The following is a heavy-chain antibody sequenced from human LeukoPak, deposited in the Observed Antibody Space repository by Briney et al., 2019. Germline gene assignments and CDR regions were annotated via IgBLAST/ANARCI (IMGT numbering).Heavy chain of an antibody. CDR3: GRAPGGSAGTGLDY. CDR1: GFTFSSYG. V-gene: IGHV3-33*01. J-gene: IGHJ4*02. CDR2: IWYDGSNK. D-gene: IGHD6-19*01. Sequence: GRSLRLSCAASGFTFSSYGMHWVRQAPGKGLEWVAVIWYDGSNKYYADSVKGRFTISRDNSKNTLYLQMNSLRAEDTAVYYCGRAPGGSAGTGLDYWGQETLVTVS.